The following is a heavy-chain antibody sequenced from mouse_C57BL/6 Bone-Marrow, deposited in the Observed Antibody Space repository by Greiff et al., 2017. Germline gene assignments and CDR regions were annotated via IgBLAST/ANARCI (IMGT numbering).Heavy chain of an antibody. CDR1: GYTFTSYW. CDR2: IDPSGGGT. V-gene: IGHV1-72*01. Sequence: QVQLQQSGAELVKPGASVKLSCKASGYTFTSYWMHWVKQRPGRGLEWIGMIDPSGGGTKYNEKFKGKATLTVDKPSSTAYMQLSSLTSEDSAVFYCRCWRLFYWYFDVWGTGTTVTVSS. J-gene: IGHJ1*03. CDR3: RCWRLFYWYFDV.